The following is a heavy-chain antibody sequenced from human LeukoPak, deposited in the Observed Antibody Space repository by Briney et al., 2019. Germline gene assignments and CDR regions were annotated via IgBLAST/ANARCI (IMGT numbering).Heavy chain of an antibody. J-gene: IGHJ5*02. D-gene: IGHD6-19*01. CDR3: ARGPWLVANWFDP. CDR2: INPNSGGT. CDR1: GYTFTGYY. V-gene: IGHV1-2*02. Sequence: ASVKVSCKASGYTFTGYYMHWVRQAPGQGLEWMGWINPNSGGTNYAQKFQGRVTMTRDTSISTAYMELSRLRSDDTAVYYCARGPWLVANWFDPWGQGTPVTVSS.